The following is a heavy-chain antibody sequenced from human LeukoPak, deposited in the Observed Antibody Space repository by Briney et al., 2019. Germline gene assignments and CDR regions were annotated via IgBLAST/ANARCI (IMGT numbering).Heavy chain of an antibody. J-gene: IGHJ4*02. CDR3: AGKLGFCSGSNCSHFDY. CDR1: GGSFSGYY. V-gene: IGHV4-34*01. CDR2: INHSGST. D-gene: IGHD2-15*01. Sequence: SETLSLTCAVYGGSFSGYYWSWIRQPPGKGLEWIGEINHSGSTNYNPSLKSRVTISLDTSKNQFSLKLSSVTAADTAVYYCAGKLGFCSGSNCSHFDYWGQGTLVTVSS.